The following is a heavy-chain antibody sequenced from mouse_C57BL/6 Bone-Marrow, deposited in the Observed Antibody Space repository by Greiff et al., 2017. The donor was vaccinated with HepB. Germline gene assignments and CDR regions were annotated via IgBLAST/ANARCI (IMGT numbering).Heavy chain of an antibody. Sequence: EVNVVESGGGLVQPGGSLKLSCAASGFTFSDYYMYWVRQTPEKRLEWVAYISNGGGSTYYPDTVKGRFTISRDNAKNTLYLQMSRLKSEDTAMYYCARLITTVVPYWYFDVWGTGTTVTVSS. CDR3: ARLITTVVPYWYFDV. D-gene: IGHD1-1*01. CDR2: ISNGGGST. CDR1: GFTFSDYY. V-gene: IGHV5-12*01. J-gene: IGHJ1*03.